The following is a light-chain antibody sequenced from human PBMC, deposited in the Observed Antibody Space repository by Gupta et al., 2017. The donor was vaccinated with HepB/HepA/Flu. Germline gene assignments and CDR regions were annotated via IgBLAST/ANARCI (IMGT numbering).Light chain of an antibody. CDR1: SSNIGSNN. J-gene: IGLJ2*01. Sequence: QSVLTQPPSVSGTPGQRVSIFCSGSSSNIGSNNVHWYKQLPDTAPKLIIYTNNQRTSGVPDRFSGSKSGTSASLAIGGLQAEDEAQYFCAAWDDSLNGVLFGGGTKLTVL. V-gene: IGLV1-44*01. CDR2: TNN. CDR3: AAWDDSLNGVL.